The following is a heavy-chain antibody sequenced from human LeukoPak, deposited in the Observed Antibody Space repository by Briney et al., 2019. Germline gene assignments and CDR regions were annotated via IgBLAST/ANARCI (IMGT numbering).Heavy chain of an antibody. CDR3: ARYSSSWYHYMDV. D-gene: IGHD6-13*01. Sequence: GASVKVSCKAIGYTFTTYGIAWVRQAPGQGLGGMGWISTYKGTTNYTQKFQGRVAMTTDTSTSTAYMELRSLRSDDTAVYYCARYSSSWYHYMDVWGKGTTVTVSS. J-gene: IGHJ6*03. CDR2: ISTYKGTT. CDR1: GYTFTTYG. V-gene: IGHV1-18*04.